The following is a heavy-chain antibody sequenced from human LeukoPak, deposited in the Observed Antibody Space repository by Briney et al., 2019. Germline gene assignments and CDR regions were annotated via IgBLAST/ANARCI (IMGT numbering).Heavy chain of an antibody. J-gene: IGHJ3*02. CDR3: ASVGSPGLRYFDWLLYSDAFDI. Sequence: ASVKVSCTASGYTFTGYYMHWVRQAPGQGLAWMGRINPNSGGTNYAQKFQGRVTMTRDTSISTAYMELSRLRSHDTAVYYCASVGSPGLRYFDWLLYSDAFDIWGQGTMVTVSS. D-gene: IGHD3-9*01. CDR2: INPNSGGT. V-gene: IGHV1-2*06. CDR1: GYTFTGYY.